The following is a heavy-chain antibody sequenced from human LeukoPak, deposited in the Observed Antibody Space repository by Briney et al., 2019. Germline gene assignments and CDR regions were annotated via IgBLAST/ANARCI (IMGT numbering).Heavy chain of an antibody. D-gene: IGHD1-26*01. CDR3: ARGGGGSPWLDS. CDR1: GYIFVTYS. CDR2: ISPYNGHT. V-gene: IGHV1-18*01. Sequence: WASVKVSCKPSGYIFVTYSIAWVRQAPGEGLEWVGRISPYNGHTDLAQKFQGRVNLTADTSTTTVSMEVNSLTFDDTAVYYCARGGGGSPWLDSWGQGTLVTVSS. J-gene: IGHJ5*01.